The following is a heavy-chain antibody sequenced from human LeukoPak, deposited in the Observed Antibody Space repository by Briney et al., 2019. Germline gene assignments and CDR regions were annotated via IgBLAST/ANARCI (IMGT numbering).Heavy chain of an antibody. J-gene: IGHJ4*02. V-gene: IGHV4-34*01. CDR2: INHSGST. D-gene: IGHD3-22*01. CDR1: GGSFSGYY. Sequence: SETLSLTCAVYGGSFSGYYWSWIRQPPGKGLEWIGEINHSGSTNYNPSLKSRVTISVDTSKNRFSLKLSSVTAADTAVYYCARGRYDSSGYLDYWGQGTLVTVSS. CDR3: ARGRYDSSGYLDY.